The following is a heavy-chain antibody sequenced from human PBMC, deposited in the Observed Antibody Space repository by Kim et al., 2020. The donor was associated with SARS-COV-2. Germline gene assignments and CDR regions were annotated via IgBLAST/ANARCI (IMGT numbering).Heavy chain of an antibody. CDR3: ARLSDGCSSTSCYGDYYYSMDV. Sequence: GGSLRLSCAASGFTFSSYSMNWVRQAPGKGLEWVSSISSSSSYIYYADSVKGRFTISRDNAKNSLYLQMNSLRAEDTAVYYCARLSDGCSSTSCYGDYYYSMDVWGKGTTVTVSS. CDR1: GFTFSSYS. D-gene: IGHD2-2*01. CDR2: ISSSSSYI. V-gene: IGHV3-21*01. J-gene: IGHJ6*03.